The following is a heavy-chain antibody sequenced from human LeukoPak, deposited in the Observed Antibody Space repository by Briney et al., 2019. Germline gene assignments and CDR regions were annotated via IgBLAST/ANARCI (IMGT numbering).Heavy chain of an antibody. D-gene: IGHD2-2*02. J-gene: IGHJ6*03. CDR2: IKQDGSQK. Sequence: GGSLRLSCAASGFTFSSFWMTWVRQAPGKGLEWVANIKQDGSQKYYVDSVKGRFTISRDNAKNSLYLQMNSLSAEDTAVYYCARERYYCGSSNCYNYFYYYMDVWGKGTTVTVSS. V-gene: IGHV3-7*01. CDR1: GFTFSSFW. CDR3: ARERYYCGSSNCYNYFYYYMDV.